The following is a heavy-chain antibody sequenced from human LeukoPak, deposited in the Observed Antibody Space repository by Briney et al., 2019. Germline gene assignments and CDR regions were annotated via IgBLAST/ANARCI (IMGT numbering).Heavy chain of an antibody. V-gene: IGHV3-21*01. CDR1: GFTFSSYC. D-gene: IGHD6-13*01. CDR2: ISSSSSYI. J-gene: IGHJ4*02. Sequence: GGSLTLSCAASGFTFSSYCMNWVRQAPGKGLEWVSSISSSSSYIYYADSVKGRFTISRDDAKNSLYLQMNSLRAEDTAVYCCARDRQQLVDYWGQGTLVTVSS. CDR3: ARDRQQLVDY.